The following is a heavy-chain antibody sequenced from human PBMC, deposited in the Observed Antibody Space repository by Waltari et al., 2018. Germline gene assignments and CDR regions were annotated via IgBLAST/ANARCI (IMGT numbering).Heavy chain of an antibody. CDR3: ARDRGRGLYLDV. CDR1: GDSVNSANW. CDR2: VLSTGKT. V-gene: IGHV4-4*02. J-gene: IGHJ4*02. D-gene: IGHD2-15*01. Sequence: QLQESGPGLVKTSGTLPLSCAASGDSVNSANWWSWVCQSPQRGLGWIGQVLSTGKTNYSPSFASRVTMSLDASNNQFSLKVTSATAADTAVYYCARDRGRGLYLDVWGPGTLVTVSP.